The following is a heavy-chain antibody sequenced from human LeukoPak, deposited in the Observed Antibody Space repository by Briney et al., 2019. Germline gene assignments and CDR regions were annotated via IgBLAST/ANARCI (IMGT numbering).Heavy chain of an antibody. Sequence: SETLSLTCAVYGGSFSGYYWSWIRQPPGKGLEWIGEINHSGSTNYNPSLKSRVTISLDTSKNQFSLNLRFVTAADTAVYYCARATSLLGDYYYYYMDVWGKGTTVTISS. CDR1: GGSFSGYY. V-gene: IGHV4-34*01. CDR3: ARATSLLGDYYYYYMDV. J-gene: IGHJ6*03. D-gene: IGHD1-26*01. CDR2: INHSGST.